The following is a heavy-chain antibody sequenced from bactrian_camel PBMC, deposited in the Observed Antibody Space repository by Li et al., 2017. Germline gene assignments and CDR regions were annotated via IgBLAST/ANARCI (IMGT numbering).Heavy chain of an antibody. CDR3: ATAYGGTWWTDFVY. CDR1: GFRFNITA. J-gene: IGHJ6*01. Sequence: VQLVESGGGLVQPGGSLRLSCTTSGFRFNITAMSWARQAPGKELEWVSGINSGGGSTYYLDSVKGRFTISRDNAKNTLYLQLNSLKSEDTALYYCATAYGGTWWTDFVYWGQGTQVTVS. D-gene: IGHD6*01. V-gene: IGHV3S31*01. CDR2: INSGGGST.